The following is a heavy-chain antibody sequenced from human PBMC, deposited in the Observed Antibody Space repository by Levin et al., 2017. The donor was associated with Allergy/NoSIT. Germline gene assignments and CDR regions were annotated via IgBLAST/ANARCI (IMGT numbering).Heavy chain of an antibody. CDR2: IYNSGST. CDR1: GGSISSSISY. D-gene: IGHD3-9*01. CDR3: ARQCYDILTGYYNFDY. Sequence: SQTLSLTCTVSGGSISSSISYWGWIRQAPGKGLEWIGSIYNSGSTYYNPSLKSRVTTSVDTSKNRFSLKLSSVTAADTAVYYCARQCYDILTGYYNFDYWGQGTLVTVSS. V-gene: IGHV4-39*01. J-gene: IGHJ4*02.